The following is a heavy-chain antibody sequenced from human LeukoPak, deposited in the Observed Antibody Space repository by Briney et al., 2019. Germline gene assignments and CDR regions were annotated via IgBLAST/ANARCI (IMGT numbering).Heavy chain of an antibody. D-gene: IGHD2/OR15-2a*01. Sequence: GGSLRLSCAASGFFFNSYSMHWVRQAPGKGLEWVAFIRYDGSDKYYADSVKGRFTISRDNSKNTLYLQMNSLRTEDTAVYYCAKAPSGYLLLDYWGQGTLVTVSS. CDR2: IRYDGSDK. CDR1: GFFFNSYS. V-gene: IGHV3-30*02. CDR3: AKAPSGYLLLDY. J-gene: IGHJ4*02.